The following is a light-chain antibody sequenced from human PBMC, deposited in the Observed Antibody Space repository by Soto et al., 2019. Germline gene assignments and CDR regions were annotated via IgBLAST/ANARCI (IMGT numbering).Light chain of an antibody. Sequence: EIVFTQSPGTLSLSPGERATLSCSASQSVASGHLAWYQQTPGQAPRLLVSDASSRATGIPDRFSGSASGTDFTLTISRLEPEDSAMYYCQQYGTAPITFGQGTRLEIK. CDR1: QSVASGH. CDR2: DAS. CDR3: QQYGTAPIT. J-gene: IGKJ5*01. V-gene: IGKV3-20*01.